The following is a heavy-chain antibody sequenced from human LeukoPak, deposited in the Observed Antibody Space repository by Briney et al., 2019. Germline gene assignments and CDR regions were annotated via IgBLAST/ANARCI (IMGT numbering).Heavy chain of an antibody. CDR1: GYPISRPHY. CDR3: ARGEGPGIPII. Sequence: PSETLSLLCTVSGYPISRPHYWGWLRHPPGKGLECIGSIYPSGTPYNTPSPKSRATISIDTSQNQFSLKLSSLTATDTAVYYCARGEGPGIPIIWGQGTMVTVSS. J-gene: IGHJ3*02. CDR2: IYPSGTP. V-gene: IGHV4-38-2*02. D-gene: IGHD3-10*01.